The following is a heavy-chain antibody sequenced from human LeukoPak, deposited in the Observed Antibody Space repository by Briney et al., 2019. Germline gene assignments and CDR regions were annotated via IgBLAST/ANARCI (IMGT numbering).Heavy chain of an antibody. V-gene: IGHV1-2*02. Sequence: GASVKVSCKASGYTFTGYYMHWVRQAPGQGLEWMGWINPNSGGTNYAQKFQGRVTMTRDTSISTAYMELSRLRSDDTAVYYCARHRVDIGGWYPFDYWGQGTLVTVSS. CDR3: ARHRVDIGGWYPFDY. J-gene: IGHJ4*02. CDR1: GYTFTGYY. CDR2: INPNSGGT. D-gene: IGHD6-19*01.